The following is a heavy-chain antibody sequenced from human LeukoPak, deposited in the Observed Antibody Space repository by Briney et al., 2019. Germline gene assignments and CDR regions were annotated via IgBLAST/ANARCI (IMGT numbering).Heavy chain of an antibody. CDR3: ARGPIVVVPAAIYYYYGMDV. D-gene: IGHD2-2*01. V-gene: IGHV4-34*01. CDR2: INHSGST. J-gene: IGHJ6*02. Sequence: SETLSLTCAVYGGSFSGYYWSWIRQPPGKGLEWIEEINHSGSTNYNPSLKSRVTISVGTSKNQFSLKLSSVTAADTAVYYCARGPIVVVPAAIYYYYGMDVWGQGTTVTVSS. CDR1: GGSFSGYY.